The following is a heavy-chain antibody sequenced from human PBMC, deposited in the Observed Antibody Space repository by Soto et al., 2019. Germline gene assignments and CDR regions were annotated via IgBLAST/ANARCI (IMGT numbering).Heavy chain of an antibody. Sequence: QVQLVQSGAEVKKPGASVKVSCKASGYTFTSYAMHWVRQAPGQSLEWMGWVNGGNGNTKYSQKFQARVTITRDTSASTAYMELSSLSSEDTAVYYSARGIAVAGNYWGQGTLVTVSS. J-gene: IGHJ4*02. CDR2: VNGGNGNT. D-gene: IGHD6-19*01. CDR3: ARGIAVAGNY. V-gene: IGHV1-3*01. CDR1: GYTFTSYA.